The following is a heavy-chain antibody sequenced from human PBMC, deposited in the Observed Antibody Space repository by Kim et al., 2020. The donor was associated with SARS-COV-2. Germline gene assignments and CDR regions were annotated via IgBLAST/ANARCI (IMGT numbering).Heavy chain of an antibody. CDR3: SRDAIPRGSPGAFDI. V-gene: IGHV3-64*01. J-gene: IGHJ3*02. CDR2: ISSNGGST. D-gene: IGHD3-16*01. Sequence: GGSLRLSCAASGFTFSSYTMYWVRQAPGKGLEYVSAISSNGGSTYYANSVKGRFTISRDNSRNTVYLQMDSLRVEDMAVYYCSRDAIPRGSPGAFDIWGQGTMVTVSS. CDR1: GFTFSSYT.